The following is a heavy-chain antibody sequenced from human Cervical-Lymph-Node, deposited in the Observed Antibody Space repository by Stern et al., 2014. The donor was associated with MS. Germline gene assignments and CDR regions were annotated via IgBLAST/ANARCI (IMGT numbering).Heavy chain of an antibody. Sequence: VQLVQSGAELIRPGESLKISCKGSGLEFSIYWIAWVRQMPGKGLEWMGIIYPGDSETRYSPSFQGQVTMSADKSTSTAYLQWSTLNASDTAMYFCARQTTAWASDVWGQGTLVTVSS. V-gene: IGHV5-51*01. J-gene: IGHJ4*02. CDR1: GLEFSIYW. CDR2: IYPGDSET. CDR3: ARQTTAWASDV. D-gene: IGHD1-14*01.